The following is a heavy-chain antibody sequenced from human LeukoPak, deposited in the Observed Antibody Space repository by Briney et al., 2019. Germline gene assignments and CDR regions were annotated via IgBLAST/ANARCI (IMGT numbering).Heavy chain of an antibody. Sequence: ASVKVSCKASVYTFTGYYMHWVRQAPGQSLEGMAWINPNSGGTNYAQKFQGRVTMTRDTSISTAYMELSRLRSDDTAVYYCAREKYYYGSGSYYCFDPWGQGTLVTVSS. J-gene: IGHJ5*02. CDR3: AREKYYYGSGSYYCFDP. CDR1: VYTFTGYY. V-gene: IGHV1-2*02. D-gene: IGHD3-10*01. CDR2: INPNSGGT.